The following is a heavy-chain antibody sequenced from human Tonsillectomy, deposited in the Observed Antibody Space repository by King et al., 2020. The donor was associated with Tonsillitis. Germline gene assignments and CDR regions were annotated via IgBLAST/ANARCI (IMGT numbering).Heavy chain of an antibody. CDR2: IYPGDSDT. D-gene: IGHD6-13*01. V-gene: IGHV5-51*03. J-gene: IGHJ3*02. CDR3: ARPRVAAAYDAFDI. Sequence: DVQLVESGAEVKKPGESLRISCKGSGYSFTTYWIAWVRQAPGKGLEWMGIIYPGDSDTRCRPSFQGQVNISVDKSIGTAYLQWSSLKASDTAMYYCARPRVAAAYDAFDIWGQGTMVTVSS. CDR1: GYSFTTYW.